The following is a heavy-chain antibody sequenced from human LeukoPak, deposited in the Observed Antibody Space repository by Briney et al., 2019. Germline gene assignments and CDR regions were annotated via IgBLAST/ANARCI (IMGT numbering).Heavy chain of an antibody. CDR1: GGTFSSYA. CDR2: IIPILGIA. V-gene: IGHV1-69*04. CDR3: ARDSLRSGWYVPPDY. Sequence: ASVKVSCKASGGTFSSYAISWVRQAPGQGLEWMGRIIPILGIANYAQKFQGRVTITADKSTSTAYMELSSLRSEDTAVYYCARDSLRSGWYVPPDYWGQGTLVTVSS. J-gene: IGHJ4*02. D-gene: IGHD6-19*01.